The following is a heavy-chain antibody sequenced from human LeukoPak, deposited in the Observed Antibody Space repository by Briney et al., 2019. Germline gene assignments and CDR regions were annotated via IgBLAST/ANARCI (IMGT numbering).Heavy chain of an antibody. CDR2: ISAYNGNT. Sequence: PAASVKVSCKASGYTFTGYYMHWVRQAPGQGLEWMGWISAYNGNTNYAQKLQGRVTMTTGTSTSTAYMELRSLRSDDTAVYYCARGQNYYDSSGYGRNAFDIWGQGTMVTVSS. V-gene: IGHV1-18*04. CDR1: GYTFTGYY. D-gene: IGHD3-22*01. CDR3: ARGQNYYDSSGYGRNAFDI. J-gene: IGHJ3*02.